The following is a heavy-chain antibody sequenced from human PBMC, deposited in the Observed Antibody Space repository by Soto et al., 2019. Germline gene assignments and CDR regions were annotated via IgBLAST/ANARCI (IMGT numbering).Heavy chain of an antibody. Sequence: SETLSLTCTVSGGSITSTTFYWGWIRQSPGKGLEWIGSINYSGTTYSNPSLKSRVTIFVDTPKNQFSLRLSSVTAADTAMYYYARLGLWFGPDWGQGTLVTVSS. V-gene: IGHV4-39*01. D-gene: IGHD3-10*01. CDR1: GGSITSTTFY. CDR2: INYSGTT. J-gene: IGHJ4*02. CDR3: ARLGLWFGPD.